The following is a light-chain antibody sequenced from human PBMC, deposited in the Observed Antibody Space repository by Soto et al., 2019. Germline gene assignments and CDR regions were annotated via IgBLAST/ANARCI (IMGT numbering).Light chain of an antibody. J-gene: IGKJ4*01. CDR1: QNVSNN. Sequence: EIVMTQSPATLSVSPGERATLSCGASQNVSNNLAWYQQKPGQAPSLLIYGTSTRATGFPARFSGSASGTDFTLTISSLQSEDFAVYYCQQYNEWPLTFGGGTKVDIK. CDR2: GTS. CDR3: QQYNEWPLT. V-gene: IGKV3-15*01.